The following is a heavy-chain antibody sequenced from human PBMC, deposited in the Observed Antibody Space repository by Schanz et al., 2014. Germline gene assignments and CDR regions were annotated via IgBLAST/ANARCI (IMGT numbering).Heavy chain of an antibody. V-gene: IGHV3-48*02. J-gene: IGHJ4*02. CDR2: ISRSSSTI. CDR3: AKVQTHTLYGGNSCFDY. Sequence: EVQLVESGGGLVQPGGSLRLSCEASGFTFSNYNMNWVRQAPGKGLEWVSYISRSSSTIYYTDSVKGRFTISRDNAKNSVFLQMNGLRDEDTALYYCAKVQTHTLYGGNSCFDYWGQGTLVTVSS. D-gene: IGHD2-21*02. CDR1: GFTFSNYN.